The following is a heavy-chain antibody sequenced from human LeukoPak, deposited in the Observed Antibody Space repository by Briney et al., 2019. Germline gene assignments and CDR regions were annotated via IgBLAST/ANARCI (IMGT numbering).Heavy chain of an antibody. D-gene: IGHD3/OR15-3a*01. CDR2: ISGSGGST. CDR3: AKDFSTASSYYYYMDV. J-gene: IGHJ6*03. V-gene: IGHV3-23*01. Sequence: GGSLRLSCAASGFTFSSYAMSWVRQAPGKGLEWVSAISGSGGSTYYADSVKGRFTISRDNSKNTLYLQMNSLRAEDTAVYYCAKDFSTASSYYYYMDVWGKGTTVTVSS. CDR1: GFTFSSYA.